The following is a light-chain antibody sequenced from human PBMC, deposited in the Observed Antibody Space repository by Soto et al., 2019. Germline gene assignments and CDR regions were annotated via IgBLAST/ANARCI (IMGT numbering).Light chain of an antibody. Sequence: EIVLTQSPGILSLSPGERATLAFRSSQSISSDHLAWYQQRPGQSPRLLIYGASSRTTGVPDRFSGSGSGTDFTLTISRLEPEDFAVYYCQHYRSAPFTFGPGTKVDIK. J-gene: IGKJ3*01. CDR3: QHYRSAPFT. CDR1: QSISSDH. CDR2: GAS. V-gene: IGKV3-20*01.